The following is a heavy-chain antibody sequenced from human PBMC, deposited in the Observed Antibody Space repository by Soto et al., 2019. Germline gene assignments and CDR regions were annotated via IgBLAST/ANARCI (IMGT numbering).Heavy chain of an antibody. Sequence: SETLSLTCTVSGGSISGYYWSWIRQPPGKGLEWIGYMYNTGSTVYNPSFKSRVTISVDTSKNQFSLKLNSVTAADTAVYYCARLGEYYQSLDPWGQGTLVTVSS. CDR2: MYNTGST. D-gene: IGHD2-2*01. J-gene: IGHJ5*02. V-gene: IGHV4-59*01. CDR1: GGSISGYY. CDR3: ARLGEYYQSLDP.